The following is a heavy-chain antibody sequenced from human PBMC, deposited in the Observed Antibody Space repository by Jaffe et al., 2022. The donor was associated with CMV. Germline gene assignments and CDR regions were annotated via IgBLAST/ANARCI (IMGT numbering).Heavy chain of an antibody. CDR1: GFTVSSNY. V-gene: IGHV3-53*01. Sequence: EVQLVESGGGLIQPGGSLRLSCAASGFTVSSNYMSWVRQAPGKGLEWVSVIYSGGDTYYADSVKGRFTISRDNSKNTVFLQMSSLRAEDTAVYYCAREARSPFYSYGMDVWGQGTTVTVSS. CDR3: AREARSPFYSYGMDV. J-gene: IGHJ6*02. CDR2: IYSGGDT. D-gene: IGHD2-21*01.